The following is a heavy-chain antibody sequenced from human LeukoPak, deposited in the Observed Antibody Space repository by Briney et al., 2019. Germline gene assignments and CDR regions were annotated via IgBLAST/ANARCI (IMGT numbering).Heavy chain of an antibody. V-gene: IGHV1-18*04. Sequence: AAVKDSCKASGYTFTSYGISWVRQAPGQGLEWMGWISAYNGNTNYAQKLQGRVTMTTDTSTSTAYMEPRSLRSDDTAVYYCARPHQTQYQWLSQFDYWGQGTLVTVSS. J-gene: IGHJ4*02. CDR3: ARPHQTQYQWLSQFDY. D-gene: IGHD6-19*01. CDR2: ISAYNGNT. CDR1: GYTFTSYG.